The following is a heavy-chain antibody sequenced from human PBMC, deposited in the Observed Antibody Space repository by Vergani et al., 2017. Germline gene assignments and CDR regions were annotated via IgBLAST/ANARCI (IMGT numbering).Heavy chain of an antibody. V-gene: IGHV4-39*01. Sequence: QVQLQESGPGLVKPSETLSPTCTVPGDSVISTDYHWGWIRHPPGKGLECFGSMDYSGSTSYNQSLESRISISFETPKNQFSLRLTSVTAADTAMYYCASKRGACRAAYCHSYDFWGPGTLVGVSS. CDR3: ASKRGACRAAYCHSYDF. CDR2: MDYSGST. D-gene: IGHD2-15*01. CDR1: GDSVISTDYH. J-gene: IGHJ4*02.